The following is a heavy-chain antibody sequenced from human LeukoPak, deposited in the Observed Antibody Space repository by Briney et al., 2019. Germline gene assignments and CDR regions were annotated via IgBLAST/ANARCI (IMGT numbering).Heavy chain of an antibody. CDR3: ARGDEGAY. Sequence: PGGSLRLSCAASGFTFDIYGMNWIRQAPGKGLEWVSHISSGSSPKYYADSVRGRFTISRDNAKKSLYLQMNSLRVEDTAVYYCARGDEGAYWGQGTLVTVSS. J-gene: IGHJ4*02. D-gene: IGHD3-16*01. V-gene: IGHV3-48*04. CDR2: ISSGSSPK. CDR1: GFTFDIYG.